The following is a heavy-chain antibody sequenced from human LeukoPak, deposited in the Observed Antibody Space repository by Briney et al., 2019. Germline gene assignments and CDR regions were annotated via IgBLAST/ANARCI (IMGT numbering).Heavy chain of an antibody. Sequence: PSETLSLTCTVSGAAISTRDYFWGWIRQSPGQGLEWIGNIYYSGTSTYYNPSLQSRVTISLDTSKNQFSLKLNSVTAADTAVYYCARIKNYYFDYWGQGTLVTVSS. V-gene: IGHV4-39*01. CDR3: ARIKNYYFDY. CDR1: GAAISTRDYF. CDR2: IYYSGTST. J-gene: IGHJ4*02.